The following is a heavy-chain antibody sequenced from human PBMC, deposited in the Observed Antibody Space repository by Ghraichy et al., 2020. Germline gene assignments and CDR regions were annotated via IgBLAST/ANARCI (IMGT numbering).Heavy chain of an antibody. D-gene: IGHD3-22*01. CDR3: AREGSYYYDSRKAFDI. J-gene: IGHJ3*02. V-gene: IGHV4-34*01. CDR2: INHSGST. Sequence: SETLSLTCAVYGGSFSGYYGSWIRQPPGKGLEWIGEINHSGSTNYNPSLKSRVTISVDTSKNQFSLKLSSVTAADTAVYYCAREGSYYYDSRKAFDIWGQGTMVTVSS. CDR1: GGSFSGYY.